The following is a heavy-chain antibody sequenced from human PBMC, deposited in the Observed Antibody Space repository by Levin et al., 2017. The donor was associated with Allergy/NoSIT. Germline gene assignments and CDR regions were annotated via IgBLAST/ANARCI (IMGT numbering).Heavy chain of an antibody. Sequence: GESLKISCAASGFTFSSYSMNWVRQAPGKGLEWVSYISSSSSTIYYADSVKGRFTISRDNAKNSLYLQMNSLRDEDTAVYYCARKDPPLYSSSWYGDAFDIWGQGTMVTVSS. CDR3: ARKDPPLYSSSWYGDAFDI. CDR1: GFTFSSYS. V-gene: IGHV3-48*02. D-gene: IGHD6-13*01. CDR2: ISSSSSTI. J-gene: IGHJ3*02.